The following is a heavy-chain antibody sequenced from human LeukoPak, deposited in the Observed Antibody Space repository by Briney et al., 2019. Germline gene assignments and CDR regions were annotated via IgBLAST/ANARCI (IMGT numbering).Heavy chain of an antibody. D-gene: IGHD2-8*01. CDR3: AKFPGGQILNYYMDV. Sequence: GGSLRLSCADSGLTFSSHWMHWVRQAPGKGLVWVSRIKYDASSTSYADSVKGRFTISRDNAKNTLYLQMNSLRAEDTAVYYCAKFPGGQILNYYMDVWGKGTTVTVSS. CDR2: IKYDASST. J-gene: IGHJ6*03. V-gene: IGHV3-74*01. CDR1: GLTFSSHW.